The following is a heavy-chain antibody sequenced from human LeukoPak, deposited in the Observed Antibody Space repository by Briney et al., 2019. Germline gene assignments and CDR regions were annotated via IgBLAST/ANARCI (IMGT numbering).Heavy chain of an antibody. CDR1: GFTFSSYW. D-gene: IGHD3-16*01. J-gene: IGHJ4*02. V-gene: IGHV3-7*01. CDR2: IKEDGSEK. CDR3: VREGGAAEDY. Sequence: GGSLRLSCAASGFTFSSYWMSWVRQAPGKGLEWLANIKEDGSEKKYVDSVKGRFTISRDNAKNSLYVQMNSLRAEDTAVYYCVREGGAAEDYWGPGTLVTVSS.